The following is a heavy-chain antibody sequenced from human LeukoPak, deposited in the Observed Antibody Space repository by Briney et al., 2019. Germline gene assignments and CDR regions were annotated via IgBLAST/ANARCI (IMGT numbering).Heavy chain of an antibody. CDR2: IQSDGSK. Sequence: GGPLRLSCAASGFNLNSYGMLWLRQAPGKGLEWVAFIQSDGSKYYVDSLKGRFTSSRDNSKNTLYLQMNSLRPDDTAVYYCAKEARAWGLPDYWGQGTLVTVSS. J-gene: IGHJ4*02. CDR1: GFNLNSYG. D-gene: IGHD1-26*01. V-gene: IGHV3-30*02. CDR3: AKEARAWGLPDY.